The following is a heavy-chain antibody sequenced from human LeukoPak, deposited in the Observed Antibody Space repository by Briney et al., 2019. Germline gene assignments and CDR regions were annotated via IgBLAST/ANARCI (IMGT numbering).Heavy chain of an antibody. CDR2: IYYSGIT. CDR3: ARPVDYYYDSSGYYYGYYFDY. V-gene: IGHV4-39*01. CDR1: GGSISSSGYY. D-gene: IGHD3-22*01. Sequence: PSETLSLTCSVSGGSISSSGYYWGWIRQSPGEGLEWIGNIYYSGITYYNPSLKSRVTISVDTSKNQFSVKLSSVTAADTAVYYCARPVDYYYDSSGYYYGYYFDYWGQGTLVTVSS. J-gene: IGHJ4*02.